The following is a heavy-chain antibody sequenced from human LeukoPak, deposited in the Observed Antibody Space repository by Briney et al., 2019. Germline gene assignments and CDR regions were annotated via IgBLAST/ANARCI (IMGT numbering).Heavy chain of an antibody. D-gene: IGHD3-22*01. Sequence: SETLSLTCAVYGGSFSGYYWSWIRQPPGKGLEWIGEINHSGSTNYNPSLKSRVTLSVDTSKNQFSLKLSSVTAADTAVYYCAPQPEYYYDSSGYSTTYNWFDPWGQGTLVTVSS. V-gene: IGHV4-34*01. CDR2: INHSGST. CDR3: APQPEYYYDSSGYSTTYNWFDP. J-gene: IGHJ5*02. CDR1: GGSFSGYY.